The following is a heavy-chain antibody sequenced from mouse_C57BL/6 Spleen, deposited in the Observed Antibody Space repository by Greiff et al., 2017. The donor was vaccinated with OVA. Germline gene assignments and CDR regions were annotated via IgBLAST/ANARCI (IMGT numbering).Heavy chain of an antibody. D-gene: IGHD1-1*01. V-gene: IGHV1-54*01. J-gene: IGHJ2*01. Sequence: QVHVKQSGAELVRPGTSVKVSCKASGYAFTNYLIEWVKQRPGQGLEWIGVINPGSGGTNYNEKFKGKATLTADKSSSTAYMQLSSLTSEDSAVYFCARDYGSTSYFDYWGQGTTLTVSS. CDR3: ARDYGSTSYFDY. CDR1: GYAFTNYL. CDR2: INPGSGGT.